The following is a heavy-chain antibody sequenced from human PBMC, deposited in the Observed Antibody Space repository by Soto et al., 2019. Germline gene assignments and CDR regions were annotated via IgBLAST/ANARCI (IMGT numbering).Heavy chain of an antibody. CDR1: GGSFSGYY. CDR2: INHSGST. V-gene: IGHV4-34*01. D-gene: IGHD2-21*01. Sequence: QVQLQQWGAGLLKPSETLSLTCAVYGGSFSGYYWSWIRQPPGKGLEWIGEINHSGSTNYNPSLKSRVTISVDTSKNQFSLKLSSVTAADTAVYYCAREGRVVIAIQGYFQHWGQGTLVTVSS. CDR3: AREGRVVIAIQGYFQH. J-gene: IGHJ1*01.